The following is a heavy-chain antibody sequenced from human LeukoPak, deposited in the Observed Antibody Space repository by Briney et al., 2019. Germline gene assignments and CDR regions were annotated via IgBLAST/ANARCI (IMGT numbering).Heavy chain of an antibody. J-gene: IGHJ5*02. Sequence: TLSLTCTVSGGSISSGGYYWSWIRQHPGKGLEWIGYIYYSGSTYYNPSLKSRVTISVDTSKNQFSLKLSSVTAADTAVYYCARGLIRTIAAAGTLLFDPWGQGTLVTVSS. CDR1: GGSISSGGYY. CDR2: IYYSGST. D-gene: IGHD6-13*01. V-gene: IGHV4-31*03. CDR3: ARGLIRTIAAAGTLLFDP.